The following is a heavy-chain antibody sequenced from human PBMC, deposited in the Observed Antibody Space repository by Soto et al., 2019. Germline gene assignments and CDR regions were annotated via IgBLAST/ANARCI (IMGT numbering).Heavy chain of an antibody. V-gene: IGHV3-30*18. CDR1: GFTFSSYG. Sequence: GGSLRLSCAASGFTFSSYGMHWVRQAPGKGLEWVAVISYDGSNKYYADSVKGRFTISRDNSKNTLYLQMNSLRAEDTAVYYCAKGKMAVAGPLRPPFDYWGQGTLVTVSS. CDR3: AKGKMAVAGPLRPPFDY. D-gene: IGHD6-19*01. J-gene: IGHJ4*02. CDR2: ISYDGSNK.